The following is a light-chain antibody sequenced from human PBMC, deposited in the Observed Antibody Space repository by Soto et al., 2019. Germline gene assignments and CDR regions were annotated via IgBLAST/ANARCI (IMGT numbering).Light chain of an antibody. J-gene: IGKJ4*01. CDR1: QGIRSY. CDR2: AAS. V-gene: IGKV1-8*01. Sequence: AIRMTQSPSSLSASTGDRVTITCRARQGIRSYLAWYQQKPGKAPKVLIYAASTLQSDVPSRFSGSGSGTDFTLTISCLQAEDFATYYCQQYYSYPLTFGGGTKVEMK. CDR3: QQYYSYPLT.